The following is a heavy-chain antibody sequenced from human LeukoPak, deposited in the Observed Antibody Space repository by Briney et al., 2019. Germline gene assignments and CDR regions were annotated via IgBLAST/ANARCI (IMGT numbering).Heavy chain of an antibody. D-gene: IGHD2-21*01. CDR1: GGSISSYY. V-gene: IGHV4-59*01. CDR3: FAYCGGDCYSNFDY. CDR2: IYYSGST. Sequence: SETLSLTCTVSGGSISSYYWSWIRQPPGKGLEWIGYIYYSGSTNYNPSLKSRVTISVDTSKNQFSLKLSSVTAADTAVYYCFAYCGGDCYSNFDYWGQGTLVTVSS. J-gene: IGHJ4*02.